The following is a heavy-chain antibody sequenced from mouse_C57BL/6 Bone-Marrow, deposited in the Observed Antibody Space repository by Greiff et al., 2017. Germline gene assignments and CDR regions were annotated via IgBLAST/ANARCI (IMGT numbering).Heavy chain of an antibody. Sequence: VQLQQSGAELARPGASVKMSCKASGYTFTSYTMHWVKQRPVQGLEWIGYINPSSGYTKYNQKFKDKATLTAAKSSITAYMKLSSLTSEDAAVYYCASPNGPWFAYCGQGTLVTVAA. D-gene: IGHD3-1*01. CDR3: ASPNGPWFAY. CDR2: INPSSGYT. V-gene: IGHV1-4*01. CDR1: GYTFTSYT. J-gene: IGHJ3*01.